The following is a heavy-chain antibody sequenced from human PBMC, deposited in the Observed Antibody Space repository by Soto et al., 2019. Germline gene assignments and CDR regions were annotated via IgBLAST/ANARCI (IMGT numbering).Heavy chain of an antibody. D-gene: IGHD1-26*01. J-gene: IGHJ6*02. CDR3: ARGKGATTGYYYYGMDV. Sequence: TLSLTCTVSGGSISSGGYYWSWIRQHPGKGLEWIGYIYYSGSTYYNPSLKSRVTISVDTSKNQFSLKLSSVTAADTAVYYCARGKGATTGYYYYGMDVWGQGTTVTVSS. CDR2: IYYSGST. V-gene: IGHV4-31*03. CDR1: GGSISSGGYY.